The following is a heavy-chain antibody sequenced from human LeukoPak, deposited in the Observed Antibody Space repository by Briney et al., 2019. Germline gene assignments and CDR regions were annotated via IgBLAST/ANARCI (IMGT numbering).Heavy chain of an antibody. V-gene: IGHV4-34*01. J-gene: IGHJ4*02. CDR1: GGSFSGYY. Sequence: PSETLSLTCAVYGGSFSGYYWSWIRQPPGKGLEWIGEINHSGSTNYNPSLKSRVTISVDTSKNQFSLKLSSVTAADTAVYYCARPTTYYFDYWGQGTLVTVSS. CDR3: ARPTTYYFDY. CDR2: INHSGST. D-gene: IGHD1-14*01.